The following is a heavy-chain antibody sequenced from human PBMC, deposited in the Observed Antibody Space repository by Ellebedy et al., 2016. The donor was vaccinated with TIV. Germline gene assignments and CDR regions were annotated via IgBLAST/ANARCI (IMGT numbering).Heavy chain of an antibody. D-gene: IGHD5-24*01. V-gene: IGHV3-30-3*01. CDR3: VKDQIAGDGRWVFDL. CDR1: GFTFTNYA. Sequence: GESLKISCAASGFTFTNYAMHWVRQAPGKGLEWVAVTSYDEINKYYADSVKGRFTVSRDTSKNTLYLQMNSLRAVDTGIYYCVKDQIAGDGRWVFDLWGQGTMVTVSS. J-gene: IGHJ3*01. CDR2: TSYDEINK.